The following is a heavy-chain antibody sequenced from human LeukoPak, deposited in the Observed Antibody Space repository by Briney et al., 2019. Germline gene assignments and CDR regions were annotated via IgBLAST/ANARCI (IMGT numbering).Heavy chain of an antibody. CDR3: AKAGPYYSDS. Sequence: GGSLRLSCAASGFTFNNYGMRWVRQAPGMGLEWVSTISGSGDATYYAGSVKGRFTISRDNSKNTLFLQMNSLTAEDTAVYYCAKAGPYYSDSWGQGTLVTVSS. V-gene: IGHV3-23*01. CDR2: ISGSGDAT. CDR1: GFTFNNYG. J-gene: IGHJ4*02.